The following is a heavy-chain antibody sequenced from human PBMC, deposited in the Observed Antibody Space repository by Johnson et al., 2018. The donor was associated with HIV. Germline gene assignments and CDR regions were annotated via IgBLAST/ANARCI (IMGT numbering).Heavy chain of an antibody. V-gene: IGHV3-11*04. CDR2: ISSSGSTI. J-gene: IGHJ3*02. CDR1: GFTFSDYY. Sequence: QMQLVESGGGLVKPGGYLRLSCAASGFTFSDYYMSWIRQAPGKGLEWVSYISSSGSTIYYADSVKGRFTISRDNAKNSLYLQMNSLRAEDTAVYYCGWYCSGGCSSAFDIWGQGTMVTVSS. CDR3: GWYCSGGCSSAFDI. D-gene: IGHD2-15*01.